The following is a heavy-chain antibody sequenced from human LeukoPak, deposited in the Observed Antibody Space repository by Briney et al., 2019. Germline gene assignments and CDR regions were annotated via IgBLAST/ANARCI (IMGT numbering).Heavy chain of an antibody. CDR1: GYSFTSYW. D-gene: IGHD6-6*01. CDR3: ARRRIAARPDIGAFDI. V-gene: IGHV5-51*01. Sequence: GESLKISCKGSGYSFTSYWTGWVRQLPGKGLEWMGIIYPGDSDTRYSPSFQGQVTISADKSISTAYLQWSSLKASDTAMYYCARRRIAARPDIGAFDIWGQGTMVTVSS. CDR2: IYPGDSDT. J-gene: IGHJ3*02.